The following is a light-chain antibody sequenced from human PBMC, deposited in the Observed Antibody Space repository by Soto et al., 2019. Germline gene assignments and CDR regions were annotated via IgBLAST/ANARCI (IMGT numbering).Light chain of an antibody. CDR2: AAS. Sequence: DIQMTQSPSSLSASVGERVTITCRASQSISSYLSWYQQKPGKAPKLLIYAASSLQCGVPSRFSGSGSGTDFTLTISSLQTEDVENYYCQQSYRTRQMYAFCQGTKLEIK. CDR1: QSISSY. J-gene: IGKJ2*01. CDR3: QQSYRTRQMYA. V-gene: IGKV1-39*01.